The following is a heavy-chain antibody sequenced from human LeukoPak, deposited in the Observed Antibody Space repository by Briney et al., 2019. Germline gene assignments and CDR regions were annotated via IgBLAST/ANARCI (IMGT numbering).Heavy chain of an antibody. CDR3: ARDVGYDSSGYYYGWYFDY. V-gene: IGHV3-7*05. J-gene: IGHJ4*02. Sequence: GGSLRLSCAASGFTFSSYWMSWVRQAPGKGLEWVANIKQDGSEKYYVDSVKGRFTISRDNAKNSLYLQMNSLRAEDTAVYYCARDVGYDSSGYYYGWYFDYWGQGTLVTVSS. D-gene: IGHD3-22*01. CDR1: GFTFSSYW. CDR2: IKQDGSEK.